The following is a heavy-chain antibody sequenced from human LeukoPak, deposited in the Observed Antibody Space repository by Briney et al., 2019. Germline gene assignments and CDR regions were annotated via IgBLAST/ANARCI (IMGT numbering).Heavy chain of an antibody. V-gene: IGHV1-69*05. J-gene: IGHJ5*02. CDR1: GYTFTSYG. Sequence: ASVKVSCKASGYTFTSYGISWVRQAPGQGLEWMGGIIPIFGTANYAQKFQGRVTITTDESTSTAYMELSSLRSEDTAVYYCASHSWELPWGQGTLVTVSS. CDR3: ASHSWELP. D-gene: IGHD1-26*01. CDR2: IIPIFGTA.